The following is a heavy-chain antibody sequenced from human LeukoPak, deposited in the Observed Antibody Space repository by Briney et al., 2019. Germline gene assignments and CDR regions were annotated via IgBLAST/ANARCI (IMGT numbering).Heavy chain of an antibody. J-gene: IGHJ4*02. CDR3: AKDASRHGSSTWFSFDR. CDR1: GFTFSSYA. V-gene: IGHV3-23*01. Sequence: GGSLRLSCAASGFTFSSYAMNWVRQAPGKGLEWVSSISVSGGITYYADSVSGRFTISRDASRNTFSLQLNSLRVDDTALYYCAKDASRHGSSTWFSFDRWGQGILVSVSS. CDR2: ISVSGGIT. D-gene: IGHD6-13*01.